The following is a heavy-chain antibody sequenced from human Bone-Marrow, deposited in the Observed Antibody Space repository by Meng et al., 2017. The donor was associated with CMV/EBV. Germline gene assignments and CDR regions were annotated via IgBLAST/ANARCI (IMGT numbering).Heavy chain of an antibody. CDR3: ASASGSRF. D-gene: IGHD1-26*01. Sequence: GESLKISCAASGFTFDDYAMHWVRQAPGKGLVWVSRINSDGSSTSYADSVKGRFTISRDNAKNTLYLQMNSLRAEDTAGYYCASASGSRFRGQGTMVTVSS. CDR1: GFTFDDYA. CDR2: INSDGSST. V-gene: IGHV3-74*01. J-gene: IGHJ3*01.